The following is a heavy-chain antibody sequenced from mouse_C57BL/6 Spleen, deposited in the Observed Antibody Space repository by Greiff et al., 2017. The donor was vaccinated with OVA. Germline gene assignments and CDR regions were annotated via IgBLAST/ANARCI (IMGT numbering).Heavy chain of an antibody. CDR3: VRHDWAFDY. J-gene: IGHJ2*01. CDR2: IRSKSNNYAT. Sequence: EVQLVESGGGLVQPKGSLKLSCAASGFSFNTYAMNWVRQAPGTGLEWVARIRSKSNNYATYYADSVKDRFTISRDDSESMLYLQMNNLKTEDTAMYYCVRHDWAFDYWGQGTTLTVSS. D-gene: IGHD2-4*01. CDR1: GFSFNTYA. V-gene: IGHV10-1*01.